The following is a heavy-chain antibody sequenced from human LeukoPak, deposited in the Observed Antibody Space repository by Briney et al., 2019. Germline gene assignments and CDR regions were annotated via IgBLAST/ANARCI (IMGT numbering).Heavy chain of an antibody. J-gene: IGHJ4*02. CDR2: ISGSGGST. CDR3: AKSLNYYDSSGYSFWNY. V-gene: IGHV3-23*01. D-gene: IGHD3-22*01. CDR1: GFTFSNYA. Sequence: GGSLRLSCAASGFTFSNYAMSWVRQAPGKGLEWVSAISGSGGSTYYADSVKGRFTISRDNSKNTLYLQMNSLRAEDTAVYYCAKSLNYYDSSGYSFWNYWGPGALVTVSS.